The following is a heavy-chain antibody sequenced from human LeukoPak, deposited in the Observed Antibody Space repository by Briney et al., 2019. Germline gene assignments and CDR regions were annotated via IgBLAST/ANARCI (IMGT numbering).Heavy chain of an antibody. CDR1: GFTFSSYG. CDR2: IWSDGSNK. V-gene: IGHV3-33*07. Sequence: GGSLRQSFEASGFTFSSYGIYWVRQAPGKGLEWVAVIWSDGSNKGYAESVKGRFTISRGNSRNTLYLQMNSLRGEDTAAYYCATDIGASAFDYWGQGTLVTVSS. CDR3: ATDIGASAFDY. D-gene: IGHD6-13*01. J-gene: IGHJ4*02.